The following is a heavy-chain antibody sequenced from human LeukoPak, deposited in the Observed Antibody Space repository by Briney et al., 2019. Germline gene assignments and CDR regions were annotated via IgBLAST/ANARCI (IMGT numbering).Heavy chain of an antibody. D-gene: IGHD3-9*01. Sequence: ASVKVSCKASGYTFTGYYMHWVRQAPGQGLEWMGWVNPNSGGTNYAQKFQGRVTMTRDTSISTAYMELSRLRSDDTAVYYCARDRNYDILTGYYMDYYYGMDVWGQGTTVTVSS. J-gene: IGHJ6*02. CDR3: ARDRNYDILTGYYMDYYYGMDV. CDR2: VNPNSGGT. CDR1: GYTFTGYY. V-gene: IGHV1-2*02.